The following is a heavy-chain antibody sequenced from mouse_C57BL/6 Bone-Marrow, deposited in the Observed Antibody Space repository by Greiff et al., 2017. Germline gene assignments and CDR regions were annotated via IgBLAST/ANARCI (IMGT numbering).Heavy chain of an antibody. CDR1: GYTFTDYY. Sequence: EVQLQQSGPVLVKPGASVKMSCKASGYTFTDYYMNWVKQSHGKSLEWIGVINPYNGGTSYNQKFKGKATLTVDKSSSTAYMELNSLTSEDSAVYYCAAQATLMDYWGQGTSVTVSS. CDR3: AAQATLMDY. CDR2: INPYNGGT. D-gene: IGHD3-2*02. J-gene: IGHJ4*01. V-gene: IGHV1-19*01.